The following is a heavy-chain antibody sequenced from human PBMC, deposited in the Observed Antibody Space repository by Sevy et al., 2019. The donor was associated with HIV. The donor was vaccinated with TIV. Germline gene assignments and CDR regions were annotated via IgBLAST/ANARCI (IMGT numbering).Heavy chain of an antibody. J-gene: IGHJ4*02. D-gene: IGHD3-22*01. CDR3: SRGLYYYDMRGHQEPGDY. CDR2: INSDGSST. CDR1: GITLSTYW. V-gene: IGHV3-74*01. Sequence: GGSLRLSCAASGITLSTYWMHWVRQAPGKGLVWVSRINSDGSSTSYADSVKGRFTISRDNGKNTLYLQMKSLRAEDTAGYFCSRGLYYYDMRGHQEPGDYWGQGVLVTVSS.